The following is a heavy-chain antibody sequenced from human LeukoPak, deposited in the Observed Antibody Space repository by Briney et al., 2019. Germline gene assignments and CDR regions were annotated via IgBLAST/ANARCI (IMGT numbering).Heavy chain of an antibody. D-gene: IGHD2-21*01. V-gene: IGHV3-30*02. CDR2: IRYDGNDK. J-gene: IGHJ6*03. CDR3: AKDERVILTNMDV. Sequence: GGTLRLSCVGSGFTFSHYGMNWVRQAPGKGLEWVAFIRYDGNDKQYADSVKGRFTISRDNSKNTLYLQMNSLRTEDTAVYYCAKDERVILTNMDVWGKGTTVTISS. CDR1: GFTFSHYG.